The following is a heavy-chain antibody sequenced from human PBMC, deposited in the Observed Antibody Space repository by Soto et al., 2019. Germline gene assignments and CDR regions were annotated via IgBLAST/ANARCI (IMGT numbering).Heavy chain of an antibody. Sequence: GESLKVSCKVSGYSFTSYWISWVRQMPGKGLEWMGRIDPSDSYTNYSPSFQGHVTISADKSISTAYLQWSSLKASDTAMYYCARHITIFGVVIPMDVWGQGTTVTVSS. CDR2: IDPSDSYT. J-gene: IGHJ6*02. CDR3: ARHITIFGVVIPMDV. CDR1: GYSFTSYW. D-gene: IGHD3-3*01. V-gene: IGHV5-10-1*01.